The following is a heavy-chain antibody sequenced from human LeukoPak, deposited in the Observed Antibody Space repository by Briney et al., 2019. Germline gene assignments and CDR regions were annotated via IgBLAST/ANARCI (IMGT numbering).Heavy chain of an antibody. V-gene: IGHV1-18*01. J-gene: IGHJ5*02. D-gene: IGHD3-10*01. CDR3: ARVPRITMVRGVKGNWFDP. CDR2: ISAYNGNT. CDR1: GYTFTSYG. Sequence: ASVKVSCKASGYTFTSYGISWVRQAPGQGLEWMGWISAYNGNTNYAQKLQGRVTMTTDTSTSTAYMELRSLRSDDTAVYYCARVPRITMVRGVKGNWFDPWGQGALVTVSS.